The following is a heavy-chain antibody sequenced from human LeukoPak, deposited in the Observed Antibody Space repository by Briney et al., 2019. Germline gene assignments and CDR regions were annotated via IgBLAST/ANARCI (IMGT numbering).Heavy chain of an antibody. V-gene: IGHV3-23*01. CDR3: ARDLGGYSGPSAY. CDR1: GFTFGNYG. D-gene: IGHD5-12*01. CDR2: ITGSGGST. J-gene: IGHJ4*02. Sequence: PGGSLRLTCAASGFTFGNYGLSWVRQAPGKGLEWVSGITGSGGSTYYADSVKGRFTISRDNAKNSLYLQMNTLRADDTAVYYCARDLGGYSGPSAYWGQGTLVTVSS.